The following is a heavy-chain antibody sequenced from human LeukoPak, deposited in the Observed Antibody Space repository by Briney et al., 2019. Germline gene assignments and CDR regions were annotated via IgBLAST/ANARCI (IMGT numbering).Heavy chain of an antibody. J-gene: IGHJ4*02. CDR3: SRDQYRYNYGSGSSGLFDY. CDR2: IRSNTYGGTG. CDR1: GFTFGDYA. Sequence: PGGSLRLSCTASGFTFGDYAMSWVRQAPGKGLEWVGFIRSNTYGGTGEYAASVKGRFTISRDDSKSIAYLQMNSLETEDTAVYYCSRDQYRYNYGSGSSGLFDYWGQGTLVTVSS. V-gene: IGHV3-49*04. D-gene: IGHD3-10*01.